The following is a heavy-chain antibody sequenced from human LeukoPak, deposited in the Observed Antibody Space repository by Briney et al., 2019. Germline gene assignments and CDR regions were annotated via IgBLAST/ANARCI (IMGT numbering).Heavy chain of an antibody. D-gene: IGHD4-17*01. CDR1: GFIFSHYW. CDR3: ARALTTDHSGRWFDP. J-gene: IGHJ5*02. V-gene: IGHV3-7*01. Sequence: HPGGSLRLSCAGSGFIFSHYWMIWPRQAPGKAPEGVTIIKLHGDEKYYGDSVKGGFIISRDNANNALYLQMNSLRADDTAVYYCARALTTDHSGRWFDPWGQGTLVTVSS. CDR2: IKLHGDEK.